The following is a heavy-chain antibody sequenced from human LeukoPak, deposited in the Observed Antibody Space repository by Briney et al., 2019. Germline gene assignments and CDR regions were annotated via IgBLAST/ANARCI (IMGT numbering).Heavy chain of an antibody. CDR1: GGSISSSSYY. Sequence: PSETLSLTCTVSGGSISSSSYYWGWIRQPPGKGLEWIGSIYYSGSTYYNPSLKSRVTISVDTSKNQFSLQLNSVTPEDTAVYYCARGHSLNWGWSEWDKDAFDIWGQGTMVTVSS. J-gene: IGHJ3*02. V-gene: IGHV4-39*01. CDR2: IYYSGST. D-gene: IGHD7-27*01. CDR3: ARGHSLNWGWSEWDKDAFDI.